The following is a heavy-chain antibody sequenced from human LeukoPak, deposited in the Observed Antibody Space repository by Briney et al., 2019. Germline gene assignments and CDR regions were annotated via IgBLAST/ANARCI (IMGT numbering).Heavy chain of an antibody. CDR1: GGSSSGYY. Sequence: SETLSLTCAVYGGSSSGYYWSWIRQPPGKGLEWIGEINHSGSTNYNPSLKSRVTISVDTSKNQFSLKLSSVTAADTAVYYCARRPRKNSALDVWGKGTTVTVSS. D-gene: IGHD2/OR15-2a*01. CDR2: INHSGST. CDR3: ARRPRKNSALDV. J-gene: IGHJ6*04. V-gene: IGHV4-34*01.